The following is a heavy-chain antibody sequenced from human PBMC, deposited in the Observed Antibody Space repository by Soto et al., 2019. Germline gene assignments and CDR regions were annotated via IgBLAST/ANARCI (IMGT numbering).Heavy chain of an antibody. CDR2: IYYSGST. D-gene: IGHD4-17*01. CDR3: ARLLDYGDYAMYFDY. CDR1: GGSISSSSYY. Sequence: QLQLQESGPGLVKPSETLSLTCTVSGGSISSSSYYWGWIRQPPGKGLEWIGSIYYSGSTYYNPSLKSRVTISVDTSKNQFSLKLSSVTAADTAVYYCARLLDYGDYAMYFDYWGQGTLVTVSS. V-gene: IGHV4-39*01. J-gene: IGHJ4*02.